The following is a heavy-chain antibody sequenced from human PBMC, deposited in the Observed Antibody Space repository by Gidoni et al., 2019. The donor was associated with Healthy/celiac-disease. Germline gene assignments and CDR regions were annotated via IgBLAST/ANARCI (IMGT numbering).Heavy chain of an antibody. CDR1: GFTFSSYE. Sequence: EVQLVESGGGLVQPGGSLRLSGAASGFTFSSYEMNWVRQAPGKGLEWVSYISSSGSTIYYADSVKGRFTISRDNAKNSLYLQMNSLRAEDTAVYYCARAAEGDFDYWGQGTLVTVSS. V-gene: IGHV3-48*03. J-gene: IGHJ4*02. CDR2: ISSSGSTI. CDR3: ARAAEGDFDY.